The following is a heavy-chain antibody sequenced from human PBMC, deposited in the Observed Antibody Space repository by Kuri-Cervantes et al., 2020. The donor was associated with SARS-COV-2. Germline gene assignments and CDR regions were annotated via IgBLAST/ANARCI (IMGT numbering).Heavy chain of an antibody. CDR1: EGTFSSYT. D-gene: IGHD6-19*01. J-gene: IGHJ4*02. Sequence: SVKVSCKASEGTFSSYTISWVRQAPGQGLEWMGRIIPILGIANYAQKFQGRVTITADKSTSTAYMELSSLRSEDTAVYYCASGAVADLSDYWGQGTLVTVSS. V-gene: IGHV1-69*02. CDR3: ASGAVADLSDY. CDR2: IIPILGIA.